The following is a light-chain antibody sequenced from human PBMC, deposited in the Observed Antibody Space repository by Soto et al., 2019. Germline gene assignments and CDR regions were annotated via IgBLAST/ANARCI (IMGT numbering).Light chain of an antibody. V-gene: IGKV4-1*01. J-gene: IGKJ1*01. CDR1: QSLLFISNNRNY. CDR2: WAS. CDR3: QQYYSSPQT. Sequence: DIGMTQSPDSLAVSLGERATINCKSSQSLLFISNNRNYLAWYQQKPGQPPKLLIYWASTRGSGVPDRFSGSGSGTDFTLTISSLQADDVAVYYCQQYYSSPQTFGQGTKV.